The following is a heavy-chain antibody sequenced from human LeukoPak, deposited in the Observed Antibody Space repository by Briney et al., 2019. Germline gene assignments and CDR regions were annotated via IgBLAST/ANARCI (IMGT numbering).Heavy chain of an antibody. D-gene: IGHD2-2*02. Sequence: SETLSLTCTVSGGSISSYYWSWIRQPPGKGLEWIGYIYYSRSTNYNPSLKSRVTISVDTPKNQFSLKLSSVTAADTAVYYCARGGGYCSSTSCYTDFDYWGQGTLVTVSS. CDR1: GGSISSYY. CDR3: ARGGGYCSSTSCYTDFDY. CDR2: IYYSRST. V-gene: IGHV4-59*01. J-gene: IGHJ4*02.